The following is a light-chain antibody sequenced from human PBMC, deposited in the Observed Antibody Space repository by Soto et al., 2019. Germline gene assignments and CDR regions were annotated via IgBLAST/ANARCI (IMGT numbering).Light chain of an antibody. J-gene: IGKJ1*01. V-gene: IGKV3-15*01. CDR3: QQYSNWPPWT. CDR2: GAS. CDR1: QSVRSSH. Sequence: EIVLTQSPGTLSLSPGERATLSCRASQSVRSSHLAWYQQKPGQAPRLLIYGASTRATGISARFSGSGSGTEFTLTISSLQSEDFAAYYCQQYSNWPPWTFGQGTKVDIK.